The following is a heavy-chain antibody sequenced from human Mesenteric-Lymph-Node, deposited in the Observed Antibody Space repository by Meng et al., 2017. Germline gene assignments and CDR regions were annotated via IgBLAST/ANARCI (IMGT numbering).Heavy chain of an antibody. J-gene: IGHJ4*02. CDR1: GDSVSSNTAA. Sequence: SFATSGDSVSSNTAAWNWIRQSPSRGLEWLGRTYYRSKWSNDYAVSVKSRITINPDTSKNQFSLQLNSVTPEDTAVYYCARTVAGTSVFDYWGQGTLVTVSS. V-gene: IGHV6-1*01. CDR2: TYYRSKWSN. CDR3: ARTVAGTSVFDY. D-gene: IGHD6-19*01.